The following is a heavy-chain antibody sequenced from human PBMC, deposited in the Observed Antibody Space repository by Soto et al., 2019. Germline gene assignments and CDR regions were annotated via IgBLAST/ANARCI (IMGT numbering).Heavy chain of an antibody. Sequence: QVQLQESGPGLVKPWGTLSLTCTISGVSISSGKWWSWVRQPPGEGLEWIGEIFHTGNTDYKPSLKSRVSILVDKSKNQFSLNLDSVTAADTAVYYCARNLFDSRGYPPEVWGQGILVTVSS. V-gene: IGHV4-4*02. CDR1: GVSISSGKW. CDR3: ARNLFDSRGYPPEV. CDR2: IFHTGNT. D-gene: IGHD3-22*01. J-gene: IGHJ4*02.